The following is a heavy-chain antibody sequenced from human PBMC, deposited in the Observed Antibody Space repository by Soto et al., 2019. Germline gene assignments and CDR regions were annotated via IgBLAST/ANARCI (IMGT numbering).Heavy chain of an antibody. CDR3: ARMIGGTRAKLFDP. Sequence: SETLSLTCTVSGGSISSGGYYWSWIRQHPGKGLEWIGYIYYSGSTYYNPSLKSRVTISVDTSKNQFSLKLSSVTAADTAVYYCARMIGGTRAKLFDPWGQGTLVTVSS. V-gene: IGHV4-31*03. CDR2: IYYSGST. CDR1: GGSISSGGYY. J-gene: IGHJ5*02. D-gene: IGHD3-16*01.